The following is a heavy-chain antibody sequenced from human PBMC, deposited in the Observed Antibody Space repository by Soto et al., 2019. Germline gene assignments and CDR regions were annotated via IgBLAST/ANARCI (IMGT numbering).Heavy chain of an antibody. V-gene: IGHV3-9*01. CDR3: AKDQREYSSSWWGAFDL. D-gene: IGHD6-13*01. J-gene: IGHJ3*01. CDR1: GLTFDDYA. CDR2: ISWNSNTI. Sequence: EVQLVESGGSLVQPGRSLRLSCAGTGLTFDDYAMHWVRQVPGKGLEWLSGISWNSNTINYADSVKGRFTISRDNGKNSLYLQMNSLRAEDTALYYCAKDQREYSSSWWGAFDLWGQGTMVTVSS.